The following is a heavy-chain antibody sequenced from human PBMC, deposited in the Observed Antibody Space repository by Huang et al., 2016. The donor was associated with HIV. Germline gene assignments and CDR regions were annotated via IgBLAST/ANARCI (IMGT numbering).Heavy chain of an antibody. J-gene: IGHJ3*01. D-gene: IGHD3-10*01. CDR1: GYTFTNYD. CDR3: ARGFGINYNHEAFDV. CDR2: MNPKSGNV. V-gene: IGHV1-8*01. Sequence: QIQLAQSGAEVKKPGASVKVSCKASGYTFTNYDINWVRQASGQGREWMGCMNPKSGNVGYTKKFQGRVAILRNSSINTSYLEVTSLTSEDTAVYYCARGFGINYNHEAFDVWGQGTMVTVSS.